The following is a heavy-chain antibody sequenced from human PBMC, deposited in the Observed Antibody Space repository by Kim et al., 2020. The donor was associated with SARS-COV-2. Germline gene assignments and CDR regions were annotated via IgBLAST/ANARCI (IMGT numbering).Heavy chain of an antibody. D-gene: IGHD6-19*01. Sequence: SGTTNSNPSLKSRVTISVDTSKNQFSLKLSSVAAADTAVYYCARGRGWGLWGRGTLVTVSS. J-gene: IGHJ2*01. CDR2: SGTT. V-gene: IGHV4-34*01. CDR3: ARGRGWGL.